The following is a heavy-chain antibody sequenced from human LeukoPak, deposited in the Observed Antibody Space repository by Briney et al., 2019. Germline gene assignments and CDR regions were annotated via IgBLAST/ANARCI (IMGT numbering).Heavy chain of an antibody. CDR1: GGSISSNTYY. Sequence: KPSETLSLTCTVSGGSISSNTYYWGWIRQPPGKGLEWIGEINHSGSTNYNPSLKSRVTISVDTSKNQFSLKLSSVTAADTAVYYCARGGRITMFGVVIMRGAFDIWGQGTMVTVSS. J-gene: IGHJ3*02. CDR2: INHSGST. D-gene: IGHD3-3*01. CDR3: ARGGRITMFGVVIMRGAFDI. V-gene: IGHV4-39*07.